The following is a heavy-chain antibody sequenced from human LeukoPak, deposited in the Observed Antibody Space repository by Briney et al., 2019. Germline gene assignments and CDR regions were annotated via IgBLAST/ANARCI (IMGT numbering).Heavy chain of an antibody. J-gene: IGHJ4*02. V-gene: IGHV4-39*07. CDR1: GGSISSSSYY. CDR3: VGLHDYSNYVTESYFDY. D-gene: IGHD4-11*01. CDR2: IYYSGST. Sequence: PSETLSLTCTVSGGSISSSSYYWGWIRQPPGKGLERIGSIYYSGSTYYNPSLKSRVTISVDTSKNQFSLKLSSVTAADTAVYYCVGLHDYSNYVTESYFDYWGQGTLVTVSS.